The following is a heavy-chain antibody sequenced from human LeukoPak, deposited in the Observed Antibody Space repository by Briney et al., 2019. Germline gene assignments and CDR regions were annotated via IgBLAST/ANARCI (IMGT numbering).Heavy chain of an antibody. CDR3: ARGARSSSWYVPYYFDY. CDR1: DYSISSGHY. J-gene: IGHJ4*02. CDR2: IYYSGST. V-gene: IGHV4-38-2*02. D-gene: IGHD6-13*01. Sequence: SETLSLTCTVSDYSISSGHYWGWIRQPPGKGLEWIGSIYYSGSTYYNPSLKTRVTISKDTSKNQFSLKVSSVTAADTAVYYCARGARSSSWYVPYYFDYWGQGTLVTVSS.